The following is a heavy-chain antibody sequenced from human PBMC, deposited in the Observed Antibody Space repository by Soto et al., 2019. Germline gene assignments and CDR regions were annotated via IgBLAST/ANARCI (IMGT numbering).Heavy chain of an antibody. CDR3: ARSEGGYFYGMDV. Sequence: SVKVSCKASGGNFASYAIFWVRQAPGQGLEWMGGIIPIFGTPTYAQKFQGRVTIKADKPTNTAYMEMNSLRFEDTAVYYCARSEGGYFYGMDVWGQGTTVTVSS. CDR1: GGNFASYA. V-gene: IGHV1-69*06. J-gene: IGHJ6*02. CDR2: IIPIFGTP. D-gene: IGHD3-9*01.